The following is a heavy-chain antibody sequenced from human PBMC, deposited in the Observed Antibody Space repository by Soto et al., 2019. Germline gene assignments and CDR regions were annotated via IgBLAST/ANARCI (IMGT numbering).Heavy chain of an antibody. CDR1: GLTFSSYA. J-gene: IGHJ4*02. V-gene: IGHV3-23*01. D-gene: IGHD4-17*01. CDR3: AKELYGDYGATGED. CDR2: IGGSTTGT. Sequence: EVQLLESGRGSVRRGGSLRLSCTASGLTFSSYAMTWVRQAPGKGLGWVSAIGGSTTGTYYADSVRGRFTISRDNSKNNLYLKMNTLGAEGTAVDYCAKELYGDYGATGEDWGEGTLVTVSS.